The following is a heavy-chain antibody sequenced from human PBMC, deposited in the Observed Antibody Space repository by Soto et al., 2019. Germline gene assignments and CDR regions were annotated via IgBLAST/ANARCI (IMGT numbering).Heavy chain of an antibody. CDR1: GGSISSYY. CDR2: IYYSGST. Sequence: SETLSLTCTVSGGSISSYYWSWIRQPPGKELEWIGYIYYSGSTYYNPSLKSRVTISVDTSKNQFSLKLSSVTAADTAVYYCASFGTQYCSGGSCYSSRFFAYWGQGTLVTVSS. V-gene: IGHV4-59*08. D-gene: IGHD2-15*01. CDR3: ASFGTQYCSGGSCYSSRFFAY. J-gene: IGHJ4*02.